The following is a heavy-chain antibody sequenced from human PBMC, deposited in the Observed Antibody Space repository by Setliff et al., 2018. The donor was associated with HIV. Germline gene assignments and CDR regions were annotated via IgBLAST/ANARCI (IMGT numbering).Heavy chain of an antibody. CDR2: GHHSGHT. J-gene: IGHJ4*02. Sequence: SETLSLTCTVSGVSITSHYWNWIRQSPGKGLEWIGFGHHSGHTRQNPSLASRVTISVDRSKNQFSLKLNSVTAADTAVYYCARSPGVDTNMAFDYWGQGMLVTVSS. V-gene: IGHV4-59*11. D-gene: IGHD5-18*01. CDR1: GVSITSHY. CDR3: ARSPGVDTNMAFDY.